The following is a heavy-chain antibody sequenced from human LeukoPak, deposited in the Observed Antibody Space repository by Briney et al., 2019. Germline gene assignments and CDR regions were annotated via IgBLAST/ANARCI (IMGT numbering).Heavy chain of an antibody. Sequence: GGSLRLSCAASGFTFSSYWMSWVRQAPGKGLEWVANIKQDGSEKYYVDSVKGRFTISRDNAKNSLYLQMNSLRAEDTAVYYCARRVDSYYYYYMDVWAKGPRSPSP. V-gene: IGHV3-7*01. D-gene: IGHD5-12*01. CDR1: GFTFSSYW. CDR2: IKQDGSEK. CDR3: ARRVDSYYYYYMDV. J-gene: IGHJ6*03.